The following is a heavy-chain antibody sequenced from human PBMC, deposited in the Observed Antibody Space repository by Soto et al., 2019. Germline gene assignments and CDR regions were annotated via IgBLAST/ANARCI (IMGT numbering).Heavy chain of an antibody. V-gene: IGHV4-34*01. CDR2: INHSGST. CDR1: GGSFSGYY. CDR3: ARGYYDSSGYYYYYYGMDV. Sequence: PSETLSLTCAAYGGSFSGYYWSWIRQPPGKGLERIGEINHSGSTNYNPSLKSRVTISVDTSKNQFSLKLSSVTAADTAVYYCARGYYDSSGYYYYYYGMDVWGQGTTVTVSS. J-gene: IGHJ6*02. D-gene: IGHD3-22*01.